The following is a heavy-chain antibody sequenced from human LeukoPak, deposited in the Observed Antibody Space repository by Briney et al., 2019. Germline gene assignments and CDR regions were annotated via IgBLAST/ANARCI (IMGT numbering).Heavy chain of an antibody. D-gene: IGHD5-24*01. V-gene: IGHV4-30-4*08. CDR3: ARDFADTITVTGDVYYMDV. CDR1: GGSISSGDYY. Sequence: SQTLSLTCTVSGGSISSGDYYWPWTRQPPGKGLEWIGYIYDSETTYYNPSLKSRVTISIDTSKNQFSLKLNSVTAADTAVYYCARDFADTITVTGDVYYMDVWGKGTTVTVSS. J-gene: IGHJ6*03. CDR2: IYDSETT.